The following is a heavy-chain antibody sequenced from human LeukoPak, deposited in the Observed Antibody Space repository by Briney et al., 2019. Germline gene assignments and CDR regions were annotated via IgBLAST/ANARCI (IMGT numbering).Heavy chain of an antibody. CDR3: AKSRSTSLRFQGAFDI. CDR2: ISWNSGSI. J-gene: IGHJ3*02. V-gene: IGHV3-9*03. CDR1: GFTFDDYA. Sequence: HTGRSLRLSCAASGFTFDDYAMHWVRQAPGKGLEWVSGISWNSGSIGYADPVKGRFTISRDNAKNSLYLQMNSLRAEDMALYYCAKSRSTSLRFQGAFDIWGQGTMVTVSS. D-gene: IGHD2-2*01.